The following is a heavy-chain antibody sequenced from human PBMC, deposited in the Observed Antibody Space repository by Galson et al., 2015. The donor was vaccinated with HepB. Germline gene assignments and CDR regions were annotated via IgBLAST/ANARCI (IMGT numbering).Heavy chain of an antibody. J-gene: IGHJ5*02. CDR3: ARVRFGEWDPNWFDP. CDR1: GYTFTSYA. D-gene: IGHD3-10*01. V-gene: IGHV1-3*01. Sequence: SVKVSCKASGYTFTSYAMHWVRQAPGQRLEWMGWINAGNGNTKYSQKFQGRVTITRDTSASTAYMELSSLRSEDTAVYYCARVRFGEWDPNWFDPWGQGTLVTVSS. CDR2: INAGNGNT.